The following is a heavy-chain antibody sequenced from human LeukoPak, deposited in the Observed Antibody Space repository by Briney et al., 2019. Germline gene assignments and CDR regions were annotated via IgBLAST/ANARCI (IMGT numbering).Heavy chain of an antibody. CDR3: AHTIRSTTGTTENYFDY. CDR2: ISGSGGST. CDR1: GFTFSSYG. Sequence: GGSLRLSCAASGFTFSSYGMSWVRQAPGKGLEWVSAISGSGGSTYYADSVKGRFTISRDNSKNTLYLQMNSLRAEDTAVYYCAHTIRSTTGTTENYFDYWGQGTLVTVSS. V-gene: IGHV3-23*01. D-gene: IGHD1-1*01. J-gene: IGHJ4*02.